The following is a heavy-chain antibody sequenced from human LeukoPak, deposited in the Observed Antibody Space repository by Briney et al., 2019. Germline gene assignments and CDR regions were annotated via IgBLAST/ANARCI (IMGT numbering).Heavy chain of an antibody. Sequence: SETLSLTCTVSGGSISSYYWGWIRQPPGKGLEWIGYIYYSGSTNYNPSLKSRVTISVDTSKNQFSLKLSSVTAADTAVYYCGRVQYYDFWSGYYSYNWFDPWGQGTLVTVSS. V-gene: IGHV4-59*01. CDR3: GRVQYYDFWSGYYSYNWFDP. CDR1: GGSISSYY. J-gene: IGHJ5*02. D-gene: IGHD3-3*01. CDR2: IYYSGST.